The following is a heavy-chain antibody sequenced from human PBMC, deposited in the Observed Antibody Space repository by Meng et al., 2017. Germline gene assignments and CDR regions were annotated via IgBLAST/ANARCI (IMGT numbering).Heavy chain of an antibody. CDR3: AHRRGDSREGWFDP. J-gene: IGHJ5*02. CDR2: IYWDDDK. V-gene: IGHV2-5*02. D-gene: IGHD2-21*02. CDR1: GSSLSTSGVG. Sequence: TLKRSGPTMHKPTQTLTLTCTFSGSSLSTSGVGVGWIRQPPGKALEWLALIYWDDDKRYSPSLKSRLTITKDTSKNQVVLTMTNMDPVDTATYYCAHRRGDSREGWFDPWGQGTLVTVSS.